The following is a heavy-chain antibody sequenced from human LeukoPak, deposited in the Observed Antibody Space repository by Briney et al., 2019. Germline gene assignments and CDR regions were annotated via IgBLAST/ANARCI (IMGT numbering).Heavy chain of an antibody. CDR2: IYPGDSDT. CDR1: GYSFTSFW. D-gene: IGHD2-15*01. J-gene: IGHJ4*02. Sequence: GEALKISCKGSGYSFTSFWIGCVRHMPRKGLEWMGIIYPGDSDTRYSPSFQGQVTISADKSISTAYLQWSSLKAADTAMYYCARGRIYGDYWGQGTLVTVSS. CDR3: ARGRIYGDY. V-gene: IGHV5-51*01.